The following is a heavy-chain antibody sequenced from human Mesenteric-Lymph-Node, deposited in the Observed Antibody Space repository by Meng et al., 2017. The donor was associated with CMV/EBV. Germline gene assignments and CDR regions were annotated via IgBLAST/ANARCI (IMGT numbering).Heavy chain of an antibody. J-gene: IGHJ4*02. Sequence: GESLKISCAASGFTFRSYGMHWVRQAPGKGLEWLTFIRYDRSNKYYGDSVKGRFTISRDESKNTVFLQMNSLRAEDTAVYYCARISYAYYFDYWGQGTLVTVSS. CDR3: ARISYAYYFDY. V-gene: IGHV3-30*02. CDR2: IRYDRSNK. CDR1: GFTFRSYG. D-gene: IGHD2/OR15-2a*01.